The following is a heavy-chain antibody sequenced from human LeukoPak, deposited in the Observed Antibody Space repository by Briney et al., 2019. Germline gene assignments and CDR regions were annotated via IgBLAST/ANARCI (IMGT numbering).Heavy chain of an antibody. CDR2: IKQDGSEK. Sequence: PGGSLRLSCAASGFTFSSYWMSWVRQAPGKGLEWVANIKQDGSEKYYVDSVKGRFTISRDNAKNPLYLQMNSLRAEDTAVYYCARDSSGWYLVYYFDYWGQGTLVTVSS. V-gene: IGHV3-7*01. CDR3: ARDSSGWYLVYYFDY. CDR1: GFTFSSYW. D-gene: IGHD6-19*01. J-gene: IGHJ4*02.